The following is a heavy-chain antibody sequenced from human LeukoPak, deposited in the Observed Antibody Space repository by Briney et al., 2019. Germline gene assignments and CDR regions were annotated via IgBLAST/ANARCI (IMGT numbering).Heavy chain of an antibody. V-gene: IGHV1-3*01. D-gene: IGHD3-3*01. Sequence: ASVNVSCKASGYTFTSYAMHWVRQAPGQRLEWMGWINAGNGNTKYSQKFQGRVTITRDTSASTAYMELSSLRSEDTAVYYCARDLHSITIFGVVRGEFDYWGQGTLVTVSS. CDR3: ARDLHSITIFGVVRGEFDY. CDR1: GYTFTSYA. J-gene: IGHJ4*02. CDR2: INAGNGNT.